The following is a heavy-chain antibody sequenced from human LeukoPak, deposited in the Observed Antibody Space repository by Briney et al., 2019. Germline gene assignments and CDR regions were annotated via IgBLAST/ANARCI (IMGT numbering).Heavy chain of an antibody. CDR1: GGFISSYY. CDR3: ARGTGDRYYYYYMDV. CDR2: IYYSGST. V-gene: IGHV4-59*01. D-gene: IGHD7-27*01. Sequence: PSETLSLTCTVSGGFISSYYWSWIRQPPGKGLEWIGYIYYSGSTNYNPSLKSRVTISIDTSKNQFSLKLSSVTAADTAVYYCARGTGDRYYYYYMDVWGKGTTVIVSS. J-gene: IGHJ6*03.